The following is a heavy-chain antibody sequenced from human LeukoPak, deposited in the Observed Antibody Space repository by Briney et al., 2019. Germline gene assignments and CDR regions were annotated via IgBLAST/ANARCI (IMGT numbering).Heavy chain of an antibody. D-gene: IGHD3-9*01. V-gene: IGHV3-23*01. CDR3: AKDQPIKRYFDDDY. CDR1: GFTFSSSA. Sequence: PGGSLRLSCAASGFTFSSSAMSWVRQAPGKGLEWVSNISGSSSGGSTFYADSVKGRFTISRDNSKNTLYLQMNSLRAEDTAVYYCAKDQPIKRYFDDDYWGQGTLVTVSS. CDR2: ISGSSSGGST. J-gene: IGHJ4*02.